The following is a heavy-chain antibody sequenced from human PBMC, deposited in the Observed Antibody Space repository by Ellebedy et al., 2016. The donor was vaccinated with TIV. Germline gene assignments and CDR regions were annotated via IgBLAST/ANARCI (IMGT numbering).Heavy chain of an antibody. D-gene: IGHD3-22*01. J-gene: IGHJ4*02. Sequence: MPSETLSLTCTVSGGPISSYYWSWIRQPPGKGLEWIGYIYYSGSTNYNPSLKSRVTISVDTSKNQFSLKLSSVTAADTAVYYCARGSDYYDSSGYYSFDYWGQGTLVTVSS. CDR2: IYYSGST. CDR3: ARGSDYYDSSGYYSFDY. CDR1: GGPISSYY. V-gene: IGHV4-59*01.